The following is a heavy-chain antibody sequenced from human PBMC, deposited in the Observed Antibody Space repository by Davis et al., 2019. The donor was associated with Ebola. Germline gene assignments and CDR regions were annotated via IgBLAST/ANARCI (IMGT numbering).Heavy chain of an antibody. J-gene: IGHJ4*02. V-gene: IGHV3-7*01. CDR1: GGSFSGYY. CDR2: IKEDGSEK. CDR3: VPGTWI. Sequence: ETLSLTCAVYGGSFSGYYRTWVRQAPGKGLEWVANIKEDGSEKHYVDSVKGRFTISRDNAKNSLYLQMNTLRVEDTAIYYCVPGTWIRGQGTLVTVSS. D-gene: IGHD5-18*01.